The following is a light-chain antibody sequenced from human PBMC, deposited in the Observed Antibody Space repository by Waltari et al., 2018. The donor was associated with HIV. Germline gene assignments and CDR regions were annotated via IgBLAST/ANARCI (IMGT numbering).Light chain of an antibody. CDR3: CSYAGSSTLL. CDR1: CTDVAGYNY. J-gene: IGLJ2*01. V-gene: IGLV2-23*01. Sequence: QSALTQPPSVSGSPGQSITISCTGTCTDVAGYNYVSWYQQHPGKAPKLVIYDVSVRPSGVSNRFSGSKSGNTASLTISGLQAEDEADYNCCSYAGSSTLLFGGGTKVTVL. CDR2: DVS.